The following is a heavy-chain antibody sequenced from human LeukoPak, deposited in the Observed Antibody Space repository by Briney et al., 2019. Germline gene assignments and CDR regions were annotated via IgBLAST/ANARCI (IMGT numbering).Heavy chain of an antibody. CDR1: GFTLSNYW. Sequence: PGGSLRLSCAASGFTLSNYWVHWVRQAPGKGLLWVSRINRDGSTTKYADSVKGGFTVSRDNAKNTLNLQMNSLRAEDTAVYYCARDKKSGESSEIDYWGQGTLVTVSS. CDR3: ARDKKSGESSEIDY. CDR2: INRDGSTT. V-gene: IGHV3-74*03. D-gene: IGHD3-10*01. J-gene: IGHJ4*02.